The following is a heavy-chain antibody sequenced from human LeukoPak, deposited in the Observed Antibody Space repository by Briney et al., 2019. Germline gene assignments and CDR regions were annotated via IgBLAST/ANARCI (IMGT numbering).Heavy chain of an antibody. CDR2: IRYDGSNK. CDR1: GFTFSTYW. J-gene: IGHJ4*02. D-gene: IGHD3-10*01. Sequence: PGGSLRLSCAASGFTFSTYWMSWVRQAPGKGLEWVAFIRYDGSNKYYADSVKGRFTISRDNSKNTLYLQMNSLRAEDTAVYYCAKDQVWTRMVRGAMGYWGQGTLVTVSS. V-gene: IGHV3-30*02. CDR3: AKDQVWTRMVRGAMGY.